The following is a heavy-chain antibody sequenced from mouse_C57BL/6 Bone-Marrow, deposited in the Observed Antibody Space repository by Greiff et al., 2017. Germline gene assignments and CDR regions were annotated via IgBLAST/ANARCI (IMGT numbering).Heavy chain of an antibody. V-gene: IGHV1-76*01. D-gene: IGHD1-1*01. Sequence: VKVVESGAELVRPGASVKLSCKASGYTFTDYYINWVKQRPGQGLEWIARIYPGSGNTYYNEKFKGKATLTAEKSSSTAYMQLSSLTSEDSAVYFCAREITTVVADYWGQGTTLTVSS. CDR1: GYTFTDYY. CDR2: IYPGSGNT. CDR3: AREITTVVADY. J-gene: IGHJ2*01.